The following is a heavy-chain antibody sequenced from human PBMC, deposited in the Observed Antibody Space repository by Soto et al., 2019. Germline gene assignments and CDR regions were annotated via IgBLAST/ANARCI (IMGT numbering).Heavy chain of an antibody. Sequence: PGGSLRLSCAASGFTFSSYGMHWVRQAPGKGLEWVAVISYDGSNKYYADSVKGRFTISRDNSKNTLYLQMNSLRAEDTAVYYCAKDSLAAAGSNYFDYWGQGTLVTVSS. J-gene: IGHJ4*02. V-gene: IGHV3-30*18. CDR2: ISYDGSNK. CDR1: GFTFSSYG. CDR3: AKDSLAAAGSNYFDY. D-gene: IGHD6-13*01.